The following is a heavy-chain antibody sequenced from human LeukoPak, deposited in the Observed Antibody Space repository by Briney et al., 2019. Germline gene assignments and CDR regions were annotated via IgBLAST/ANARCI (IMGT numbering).Heavy chain of an antibody. V-gene: IGHV1-2*02. CDR2: INPDSGDT. CDR1: GYTFTDYF. Sequence: ASVKVSCKASGYTFTDYFMNWVRQAPGQGLEWMGWINPDSGDTKYSRNFQGRVSMTRDTSISTVYMELRSLNSDDTAMYYCAKGVSKWEYYYDYWGQGTRVTVSS. J-gene: IGHJ4*02. D-gene: IGHD2/OR15-2a*01. CDR3: AKGVSKWEYYYDY.